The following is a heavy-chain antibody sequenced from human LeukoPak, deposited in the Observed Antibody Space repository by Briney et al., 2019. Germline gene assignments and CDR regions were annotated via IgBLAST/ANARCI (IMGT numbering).Heavy chain of an antibody. CDR2: ISWNSGSI. Sequence: PGGSLRLSCAASGFTFDDYAMHWVRQAPGKGLEWVSGISWNSGSIGYADSVKGRFTISRDNAKNSLYLQMNSLRAEDTALYYCAKGHCSSTSCYLYYYYYGMDVWGQGTTVTVSS. V-gene: IGHV3-9*01. CDR1: GFTFDDYA. J-gene: IGHJ6*02. D-gene: IGHD2-2*01. CDR3: AKGHCSSTSCYLYYYYYGMDV.